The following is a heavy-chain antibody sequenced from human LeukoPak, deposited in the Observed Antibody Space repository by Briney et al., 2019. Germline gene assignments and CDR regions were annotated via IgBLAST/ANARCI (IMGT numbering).Heavy chain of an antibody. Sequence: GGSLRLSCTASGFTFGDYAMSWFRQAPGKGLEWVGFIRSKAYGGTTEYAASVKGRFTISRDDSKSIAYLQMNSLKTEDTAVYYCTRDLNFGLDGDYGGNRPWGQGTLVTVSS. D-gene: IGHD4-23*01. CDR2: IRSKAYGGTT. V-gene: IGHV3-49*03. J-gene: IGHJ5*02. CDR3: TRDLNFGLDGDYGGNRP. CDR1: GFTFGDYA.